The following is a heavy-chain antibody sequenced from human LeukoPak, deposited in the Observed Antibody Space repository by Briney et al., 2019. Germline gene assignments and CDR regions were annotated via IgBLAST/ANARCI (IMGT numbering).Heavy chain of an antibody. Sequence: RGESLKISCKGSGYSFTSYWIGWVRQMPGKGLEWMGIIYPGDSDTRYSPSFQGQVTISADKSISTAYLQWSSLKASDTAMYYCARQGGFGELSAYLDYWGQGTLVTVSS. CDR2: IYPGDSDT. CDR3: ARQGGFGELSAYLDY. V-gene: IGHV5-51*01. J-gene: IGHJ4*02. D-gene: IGHD3-10*01. CDR1: GYSFTSYW.